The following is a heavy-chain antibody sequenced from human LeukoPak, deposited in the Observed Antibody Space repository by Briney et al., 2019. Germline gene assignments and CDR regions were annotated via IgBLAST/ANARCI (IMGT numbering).Heavy chain of an antibody. V-gene: IGHV4-59*01. CDR3: ARLGYSGYDENWFDP. Sequence: PSETLSLTCTVSGGSISSYYWSWIRQPPGKGLEWIGYIYDSGSTNYNPSLKSRVTISVDTSKNQFSLKLSSVTAADTAVYYCARLGYSGYDENWFDPWGQGTLVTVSS. J-gene: IGHJ5*02. CDR1: GGSISSYY. D-gene: IGHD5-12*01. CDR2: IYDSGST.